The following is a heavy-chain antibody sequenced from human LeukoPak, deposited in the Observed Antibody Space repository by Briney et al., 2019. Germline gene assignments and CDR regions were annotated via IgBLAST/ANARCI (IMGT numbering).Heavy chain of an antibody. CDR1: GGSISSSSYY. Sequence: SETLSLTCTVSGGSISSSSYYWSWIRQPPGKGLEWIGYIYYSGSTNYNPSLKSRVTISVDTSKNQFSLKLSSVTAADTAVYYCAREEDAFDIWGQGTMVTVSS. J-gene: IGHJ3*02. V-gene: IGHV4-61*01. CDR3: AREEDAFDI. CDR2: IYYSGST.